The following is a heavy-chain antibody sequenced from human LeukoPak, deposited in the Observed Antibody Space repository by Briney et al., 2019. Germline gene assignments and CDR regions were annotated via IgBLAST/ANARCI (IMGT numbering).Heavy chain of an antibody. J-gene: IGHJ4*02. CDR1: GYSFTTYY. CDR2: INPNSGGT. CDR3: ATDMPSGWSLY. D-gene: IGHD6-19*01. V-gene: IGHV1-2*02. Sequence: GASVKVSCKASGYSFTTYYLHWVRQAPGQGLEWMAWINPNSGGTKYAQKFQGRVTLTRDTSINTAYMELSRLRFDDTAVYYCATDMPSGWSLYWGQGTLVTVSS.